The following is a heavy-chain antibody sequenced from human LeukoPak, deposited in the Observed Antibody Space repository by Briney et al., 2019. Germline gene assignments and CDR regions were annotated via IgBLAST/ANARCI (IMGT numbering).Heavy chain of an antibody. D-gene: IGHD6-6*01. V-gene: IGHV3-74*01. J-gene: IGHJ4*02. CDR1: GHTFSSYW. CDR2: NNSDGSST. CDR3: ARGLSGYASSLGY. Sequence: GGSLRLSCAASGHTFSSYWMHWVRQAPGKGLVWVSRNNSDGSSTSYADSVRGRFSISRDNAKNTLYLQMNSLRAEDTAVYYCARGLSGYASSLGYWGQGTLVTVSA.